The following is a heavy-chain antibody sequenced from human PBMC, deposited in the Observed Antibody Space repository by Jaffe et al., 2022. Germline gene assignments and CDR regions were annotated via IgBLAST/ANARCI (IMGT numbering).Heavy chain of an antibody. CDR2: IRYDGSNK. CDR3: AKDLGVNWFDP. V-gene: IGHV3-30*02. Sequence: QVQLVESGGGVVQPGGSLRLSCAASGFTFSSYGMHWVRQAPGKGLEWVAFIRYDGSNKYYADSVKGRFTISRDNSKNTLYLQMNSLRAEDTAVYYCAKDLGVNWFDPWGQGTLVTVSS. CDR1: GFTFSSYG. D-gene: IGHD3-10*01. J-gene: IGHJ5*02.